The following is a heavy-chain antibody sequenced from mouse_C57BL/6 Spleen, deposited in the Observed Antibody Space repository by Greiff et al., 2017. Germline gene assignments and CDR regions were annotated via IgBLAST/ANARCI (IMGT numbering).Heavy chain of an antibody. Sequence: VQGVESGPELVKPGASVKISCKASGYAFSSSWMNWVKQRPGKGLEWIGRIYPGDGDTNYNGKFKGKATLTADKSSSTAYMQLSSLTSEDSAVYFCAREDIYYGNYGAMDYWGQGTSVTVSS. CDR2: IYPGDGDT. J-gene: IGHJ4*01. V-gene: IGHV1-82*01. CDR3: AREDIYYGNYGAMDY. D-gene: IGHD2-1*01. CDR1: GYAFSSSW.